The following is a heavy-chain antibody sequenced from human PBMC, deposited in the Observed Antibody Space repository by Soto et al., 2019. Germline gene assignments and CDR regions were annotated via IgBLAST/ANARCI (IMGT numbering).Heavy chain of an antibody. CDR1: GGTFSSYA. CDR2: IIPIFGTE. D-gene: IGHD5-18*01. V-gene: IGHV1-69*13. CDR3: ARNGSYGLDY. Sequence: SVKVSCKASGGTFSSYAISWFRQAPGQGLEWMGGIIPIFGTENYAQKFQGRVTITADEYKSTAYMELSSLRSEDTAVYYCARNGSYGLDYWGQGTLVTVSS. J-gene: IGHJ4*02.